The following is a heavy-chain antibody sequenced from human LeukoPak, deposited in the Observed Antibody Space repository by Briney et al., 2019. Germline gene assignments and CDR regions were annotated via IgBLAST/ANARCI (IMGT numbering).Heavy chain of an antibody. CDR1: GYTFTGYY. J-gene: IGHJ5*01. D-gene: IGHD3-10*01. V-gene: IGHV1-2*02. CDR3: ARDYGSGSYRGDFDS. CDR2: INPNSGGT. Sequence: ASVKVSCKASGYTFTGYYMHWVRQAPGQGLEWMGWINPNSGGTNYAQKFQGRVTMTRDTSISTAYMELSRLRSDDTAVYYCARDYGSGSYRGDFDSWGQGTLVTVSS.